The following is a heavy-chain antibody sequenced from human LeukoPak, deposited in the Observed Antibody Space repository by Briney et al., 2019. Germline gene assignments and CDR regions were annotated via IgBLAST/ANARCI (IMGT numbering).Heavy chain of an antibody. J-gene: IGHJ3*02. CDR2: IHSAGST. V-gene: IGHV3-53*01. CDR1: GFTVSSTY. Sequence: PGGSLRLSCAASGFTVSSTYMSSVRQAPGNGLEWFSVIHSAGSTYYADSVKGRFTISRDNSKNTLYVQMNSLRAEDTAVYYCARMSPMNAFEIWGQGAMVTVSS. CDR3: ARMSPMNAFEI.